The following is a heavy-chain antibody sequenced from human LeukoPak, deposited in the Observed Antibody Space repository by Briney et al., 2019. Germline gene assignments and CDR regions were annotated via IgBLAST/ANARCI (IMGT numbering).Heavy chain of an antibody. CDR2: INHSGST. D-gene: IGHD1-7*01. V-gene: IGHV4-34*01. Sequence: SETLSLTCAVYGGSFSGYYWSWIRQPPGKGLEWIGEINHSGSTNYNPSLKSRVTISVDTSKNQFSLKLSPVTAADTAVYYCARGQPPGNTFTCGRRCKWFDPWGQGTLVTVSS. CDR1: GGSFSGYY. J-gene: IGHJ5*02. CDR3: ARGQPPGNTFTCGRRCKWFDP.